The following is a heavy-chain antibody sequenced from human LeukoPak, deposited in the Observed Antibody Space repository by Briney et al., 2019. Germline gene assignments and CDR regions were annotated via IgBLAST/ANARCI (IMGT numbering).Heavy chain of an antibody. J-gene: IGHJ5*02. D-gene: IGHD3-10*01. CDR2: INAGSCNT. Sequence: ASVKVSCNASGYTFTSYAMHWVSHAPAQSREWMGWINAGSCNTKYSQKFQGRVTITRDTSASTDYMELSSLRSEDTAVYYCARDTYYYGSGSYRSTINWFDPWGQGTLVTVSS. CDR1: GYTFTSYA. V-gene: IGHV1-3*01. CDR3: ARDTYYYGSGSYRSTINWFDP.